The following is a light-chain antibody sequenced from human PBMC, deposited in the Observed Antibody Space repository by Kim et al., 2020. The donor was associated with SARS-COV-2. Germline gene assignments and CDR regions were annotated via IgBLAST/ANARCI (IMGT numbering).Light chain of an antibody. J-gene: IGKJ4*01. Sequence: DIVMTQSPDSLAVSLGERATINCKSSQSVLYSSDNKNYLAWYQQKVGQPPKLLIYWASTRESGVPDRFSGSGSGTDFTLTISSLQAEDVAVYYCQQYYSTPLTFGGGTKVRSN. CDR2: WAS. CDR3: QQYYSTPLT. V-gene: IGKV4-1*01. CDR1: QSVLYSSDNKNY.